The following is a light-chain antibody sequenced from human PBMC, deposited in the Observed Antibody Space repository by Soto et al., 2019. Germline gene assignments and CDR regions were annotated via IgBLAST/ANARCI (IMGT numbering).Light chain of an antibody. CDR1: QSVSSY. CDR2: DAS. Sequence: EIVLTQSPATLSLSPGERATLSCRASQSVSSYLAWYQQKPGQAPRLLIYDASNRATGIPARFSGSGSGTDFTLTISSLEPEDFAVYYCQQRSNCPPSWTFCQGTKVEIK. J-gene: IGKJ1*01. CDR3: QQRSNCPPSWT. V-gene: IGKV3-11*01.